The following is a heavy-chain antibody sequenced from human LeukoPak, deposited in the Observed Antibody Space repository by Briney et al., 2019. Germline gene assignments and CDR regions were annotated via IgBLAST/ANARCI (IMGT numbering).Heavy chain of an antibody. CDR1: GFTFSSYG. D-gene: IGHD5-12*01. J-gene: IGHJ6*02. Sequence: QPGGSLRLSCAASGFTFSSYGMHWVRQAPGKGLEWVAVIWYDGSNKYYADSVKGRFTISRDNSKKTLYLQMNSLRAEDTAVYYCARDRVATIPQNYYYYGMDVWGQGTTVTVSS. CDR3: ARDRVATIPQNYYYYGMDV. V-gene: IGHV3-33*01. CDR2: IWYDGSNK.